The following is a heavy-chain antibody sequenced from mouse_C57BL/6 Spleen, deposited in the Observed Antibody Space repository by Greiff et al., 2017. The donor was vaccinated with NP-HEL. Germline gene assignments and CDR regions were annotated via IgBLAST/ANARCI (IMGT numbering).Heavy chain of an antibody. CDR1: GFTFSDYY. D-gene: IGHD2-4*01. CDR2: ISNGGGST. J-gene: IGHJ4*01. V-gene: IGHV5-12*01. CDR3: ARRGDYDSYYYAMDY. Sequence: DVQLVESGGGLVQPGGSLKLSCAASGFTFSDYYMYWVRQTPEKRLEWVAYISNGGGSTYYPDTVKGRFTIARDNAKNTLYLQMSRLKSEDTAMYYCARRGDYDSYYYAMDYWGQGTSVTVSS.